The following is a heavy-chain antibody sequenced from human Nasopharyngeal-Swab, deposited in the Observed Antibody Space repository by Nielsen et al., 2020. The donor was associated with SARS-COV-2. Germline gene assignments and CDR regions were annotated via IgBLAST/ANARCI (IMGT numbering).Heavy chain of an antibody. CDR3: ARSGSGSYFDY. J-gene: IGHJ4*02. V-gene: IGHV3-23*01. CDR2: ISGSGDTT. D-gene: IGHD1-26*01. Sequence: GESLKISCAASGFTFSSYAMSWVRQAPGKGLEWVSIISGSGDTTYYADSVKDRFTISRDNSKNTLYLQTNSLRVEDTAVYYCARSGSGSYFDYWGQGTLVTVSS. CDR1: GFTFSSYA.